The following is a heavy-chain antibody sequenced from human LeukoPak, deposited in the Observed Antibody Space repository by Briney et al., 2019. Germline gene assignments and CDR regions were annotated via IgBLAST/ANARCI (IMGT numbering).Heavy chain of an antibody. CDR2: IYPGDSDT. CDR1: GYSFTSYW. CDR3: ARLEGTDIVVVPADY. V-gene: IGHV5-51*01. Sequence: GESLQISCQGSGYSFTSYWIGWVRQMPGKGLEWMGIIYPGDSDTRYSPSFQGQVTISADKSISTAYLQWSSLKASDTAMYYCARLEGTDIVVVPADYWGQGTLVTVSS. D-gene: IGHD2-2*01. J-gene: IGHJ4*02.